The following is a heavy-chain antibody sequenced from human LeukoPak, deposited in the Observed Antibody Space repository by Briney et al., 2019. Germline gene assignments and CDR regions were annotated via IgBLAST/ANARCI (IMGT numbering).Heavy chain of an antibody. J-gene: IGHJ5*02. CDR2: ISAYNGNT. CDR1: GYTFTSYG. V-gene: IGHV1-18*01. D-gene: IGHD6-25*01. Sequence: GASVTVSCKASGYTFTSYGISWVRQPPGQGREWMGWISAYNGNTNYAQKLQGRVTMTTDKSTSTAYMELRRLRSDDTAVYCCARVVAAMTNWFDPWGQGTLVTVSS. CDR3: ARVVAAMTNWFDP.